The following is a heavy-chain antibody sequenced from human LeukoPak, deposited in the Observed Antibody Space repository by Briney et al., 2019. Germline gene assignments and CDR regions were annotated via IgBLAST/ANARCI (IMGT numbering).Heavy chain of an antibody. CDR3: ARETSQKGAHYMDV. V-gene: IGHV4-59*01. CDR2: IYYSWSP. CDR1: GGSLSSYY. D-gene: IGHD3-16*01. J-gene: IGHJ6*03. Sequence: PSDTLSLTCSVSGGSLSSYYWSWIRQPPGKGLEWIGYIYYSWSPNYNPSLKSRVTISVDTSKNQFALKVSSVTAADTAVYYCARETSQKGAHYMDVWGKGTTVTISS.